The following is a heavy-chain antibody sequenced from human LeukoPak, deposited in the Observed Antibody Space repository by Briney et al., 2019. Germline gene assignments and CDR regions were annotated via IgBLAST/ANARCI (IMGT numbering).Heavy chain of an antibody. J-gene: IGHJ4*02. Sequence: GGSLRLSCAASGFTFSSYAMHWVRQAPGKGLEWVAVISYDRSNKYYADSVKGRFTISRANSKNTLYLQMNSLRAEDTAFYYCARDQTYYDFWRSFDYWGQGTLVTVSS. CDR1: GFTFSSYA. CDR3: ARDQTYYDFWRSFDY. CDR2: ISYDRSNK. V-gene: IGHV3-30*04. D-gene: IGHD3-3*01.